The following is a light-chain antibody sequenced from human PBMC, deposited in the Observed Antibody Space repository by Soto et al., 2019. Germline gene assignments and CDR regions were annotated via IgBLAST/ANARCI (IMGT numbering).Light chain of an antibody. CDR1: PSVTNF. CDR3: QQRNIWPPVT. V-gene: IGKV3-11*01. Sequence: EIVLTQSPATLSLSPGERATLSCRASPSVTNFLAWYQQKPGQAPRLLIYGAFNRATGIPARFSGSGSGTDFTLTISSLEPEDSAIYYCQQRNIWPPVTFYQGTRLEIK. CDR2: GAF. J-gene: IGKJ5*01.